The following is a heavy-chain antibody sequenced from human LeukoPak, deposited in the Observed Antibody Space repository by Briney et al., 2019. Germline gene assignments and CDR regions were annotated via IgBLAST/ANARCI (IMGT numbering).Heavy chain of an antibody. V-gene: IGHV4-30-4*08. CDR2: IYYSGST. J-gene: IGHJ6*03. CDR1: GGSISSGDYY. D-gene: IGHD2-8*01. CDR3: ARVVRDCTNGVCYYYYYMDV. Sequence: PSQTLSLTCTVSGGSISSGDYYWSWIRQPPGKGLEWIGYIYYSGSTYYNPSLKSRVTMSVDTSKNQFSLKLSSVTAADTAVYYCARVVRDCTNGVCYYYYYMDVWGKGTTVTVSS.